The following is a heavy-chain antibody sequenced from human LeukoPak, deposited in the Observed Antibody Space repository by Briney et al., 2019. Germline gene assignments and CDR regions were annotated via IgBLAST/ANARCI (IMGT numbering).Heavy chain of an antibody. V-gene: IGHV4-30-4*01. D-gene: IGHD6-19*01. CDR1: GGSISSGDYY. CDR2: IYYSGST. CDR3: ARSQIAVAFSNWFDP. Sequence: SETLSLTCTVSGGSISSGDYYWSWIRQPPGKGLEWIGYIYYSGSTYYNPSLKSRVTISVDTSKNQFSLQLNSVTPEDTAVYYCARSQIAVAFSNWFDPWGQGTLVTVSS. J-gene: IGHJ5*02.